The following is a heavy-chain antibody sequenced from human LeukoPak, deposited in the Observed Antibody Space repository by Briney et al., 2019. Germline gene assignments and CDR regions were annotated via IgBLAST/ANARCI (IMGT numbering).Heavy chain of an antibody. V-gene: IGHV3-7*01. J-gene: IGHJ5*02. CDR3: ARDLPDDYGDYVGWFDP. D-gene: IGHD4-17*01. CDR2: IKQDGSEK. Sequence: GGSLRLSCAASGFTFSSYWMSWVRQAPGKGLEWVANIKQDGSEKYYVDSVKGRFTISRDNAKNSLYLQMNSLRAEDTAVYYCARDLPDDYGDYVGWFDPWGQGTLVTVSS. CDR1: GFTFSSYW.